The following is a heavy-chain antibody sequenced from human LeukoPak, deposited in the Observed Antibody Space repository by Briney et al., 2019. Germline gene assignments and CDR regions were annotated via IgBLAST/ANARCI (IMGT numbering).Heavy chain of an antibody. Sequence: GGSLRLSCAVSGFTFSTYWMSWVRQAPGKGLEWVANINQDGTEKYYVDSVKGRFTISRDNALYLQMNSLRAEDTAVYYCARYCSGGSCFDYWGQGTLVTVSS. J-gene: IGHJ4*02. CDR3: ARYCSGGSCFDY. D-gene: IGHD2-15*01. CDR2: INQDGTEK. V-gene: IGHV3-7*03. CDR1: GFTFSTYW.